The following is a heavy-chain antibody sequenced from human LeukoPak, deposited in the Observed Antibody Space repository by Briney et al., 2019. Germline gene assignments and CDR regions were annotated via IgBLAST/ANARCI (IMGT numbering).Heavy chain of an antibody. V-gene: IGHV1-18*01. CDR3: ARAGDRDIVVVPAAPLFDY. Sequence: GASVKVSCKASGYTFTSYGISWVRQAPGQGLEWMGWISAYNGNTNYAQKLQGRVTMTTDTSTSTAYMELRSLRSDDTAVYYCARAGDRDIVVVPAAPLFDYWGQGTLVTVSS. CDR2: ISAYNGNT. J-gene: IGHJ4*02. D-gene: IGHD2-2*01. CDR1: GYTFTSYG.